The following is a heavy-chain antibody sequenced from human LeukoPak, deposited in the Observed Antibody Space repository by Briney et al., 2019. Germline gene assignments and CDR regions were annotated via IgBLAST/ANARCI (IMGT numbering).Heavy chain of an antibody. CDR2: INSDGSST. J-gene: IGHJ4*02. CDR1: GFTFSSYW. D-gene: IGHD6-13*01. Sequence: GGSLRLSCAASGFTFSSYWMHWVRQAPGKGLVWVSRINSDGSSTSYADSVKGRFTISRDNAKNTLYLQMNSLGAEDTAVYYCARGSSSWYYFDYWGQGTLVTVSS. CDR3: ARGSSSWYYFDY. V-gene: IGHV3-74*01.